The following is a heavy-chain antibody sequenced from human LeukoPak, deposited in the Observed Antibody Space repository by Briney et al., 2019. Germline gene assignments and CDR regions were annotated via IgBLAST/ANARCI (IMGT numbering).Heavy chain of an antibody. V-gene: IGHV3-23*01. Sequence: PGGSLRLSCAASGFTFSSYAMSWVRQAPGKGLVWLSSISGSGGGTYYADSVKGRFTISRDNSKNTLYLQMNSLRAEDTAVYYLAKSPGHGETYLRYWFDPWGQGTLVTVSS. CDR3: AKSPGHGETYLRYWFDP. CDR2: ISGSGGGT. D-gene: IGHD2-21*01. J-gene: IGHJ5*02. CDR1: GFTFSSYA.